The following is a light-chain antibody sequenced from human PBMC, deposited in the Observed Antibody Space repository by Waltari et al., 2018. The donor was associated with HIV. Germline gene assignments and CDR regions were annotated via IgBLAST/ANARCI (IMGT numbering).Light chain of an antibody. V-gene: IGLV2-8*01. CDR1: SSDVAGYNY. Sequence: QSALTHPPPASGSPGQSVTISCPATSSDVAGYNYVAWYQQHPGKAPKPLIYEVTKRPPGVPDRFSGSKSGNTASLTVSGLQAEDEADYYCNSYAGSNNWVFGGGTKLTVL. CDR3: NSYAGSNNWV. CDR2: EVT. J-gene: IGLJ3*02.